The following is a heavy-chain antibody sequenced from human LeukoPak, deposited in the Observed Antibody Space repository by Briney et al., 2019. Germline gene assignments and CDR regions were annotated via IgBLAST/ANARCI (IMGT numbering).Heavy chain of an antibody. CDR2: IYDDNT. CDR3: AARKVRGVWFYLDY. J-gene: IGHJ4*02. CDR1: GFTVSAYA. D-gene: IGHD3-10*01. V-gene: IGHV3-23*01. Sequence: GGSLRLSCAASGFTVSAYAMAWVRQAPGKGLEWVSTIYDDNTYYADSVKGRFAISTDNSKNTLYLQMNSLRVEDSAVYFCAARKVRGVWFYLDYWGQGTLVTVSS.